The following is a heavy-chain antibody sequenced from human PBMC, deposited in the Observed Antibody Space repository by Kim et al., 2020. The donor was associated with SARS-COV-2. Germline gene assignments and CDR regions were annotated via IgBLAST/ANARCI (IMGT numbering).Heavy chain of an antibody. Sequence: SVKVSCKASGGTFSSYAISWVRQAPGQGLEWMGGIIPIFGTANYAQKFQGRVTITADESTSTAYMELSSLRSEDTAVYYCAIFRLGSWLPLDPWGQGTLVTVSS. V-gene: IGHV1-69*13. CDR2: IIPIFGTA. CDR3: AIFRLGSWLPLDP. CDR1: GGTFSSYA. J-gene: IGHJ5*02. D-gene: IGHD3-9*01.